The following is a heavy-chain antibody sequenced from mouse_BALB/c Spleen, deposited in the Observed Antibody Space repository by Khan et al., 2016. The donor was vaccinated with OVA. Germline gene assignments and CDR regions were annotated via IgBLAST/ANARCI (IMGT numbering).Heavy chain of an antibody. V-gene: IGHV1S81*02. CDR3: TRGGYGSPFAY. Sequence: QVRLQQSGAELVKPGASVKLSCKASGYTFTSYYMYWVKQRPGQGLEWIGEINPSNGGTNVNEKFKNKATLTVDKSSSTAYMELSSLTSEDSVVYYCTRGGYGSPFAYWGQGTLVTVSA. J-gene: IGHJ3*01. CDR1: GYTFTSYY. D-gene: IGHD1-1*01. CDR2: INPSNGGT.